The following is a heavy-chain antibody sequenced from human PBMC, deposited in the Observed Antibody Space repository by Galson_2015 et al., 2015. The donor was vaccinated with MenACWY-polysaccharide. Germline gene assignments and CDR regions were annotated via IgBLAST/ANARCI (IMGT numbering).Heavy chain of an antibody. CDR3: VIDPWELLA. D-gene: IGHD1-26*01. J-gene: IGHJ5*02. CDR1: GFIFSNAW. CDR2: IKSRYNGGTT. V-gene: IGHV3-15*01. Sequence: SLRLSCAASGFIFSNAWMSWVRQGPGKGLEWVGRIKSRYNGGTTDYGAPVKGRFTISRDDSKNMVYLQMNSLKTEDTGVYYCVIDPWELLAWGQGTLVTVSS.